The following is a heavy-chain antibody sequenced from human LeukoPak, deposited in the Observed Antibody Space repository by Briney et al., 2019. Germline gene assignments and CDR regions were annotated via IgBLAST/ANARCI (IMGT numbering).Heavy chain of an antibody. CDR2: INSDGNTA. J-gene: IGHJ2*01. CDR3: ARGIDILTRAEYWYFDL. V-gene: IGHV3-74*03. Sequence: GGSLRLSCAGSGFIFSSYWMHWVRQAPGKGLVWVSRINSDGNTATYADSVKGRFTISRDNGKNTLYLQMNSRRPDDTAVYSCARGIDILTRAEYWYFDLWGRGTLVTVSS. D-gene: IGHD3-9*01. CDR1: GFIFSSYW.